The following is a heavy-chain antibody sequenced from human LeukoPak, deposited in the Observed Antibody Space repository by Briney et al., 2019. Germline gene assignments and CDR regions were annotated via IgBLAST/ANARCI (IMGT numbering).Heavy chain of an antibody. Sequence: GGSLRLSRAASGFTFSSYGMHWVRQAPGKGLEGVAYIRYDGSNKNYADFVKGRFTISRDNSKNTLYLQMNNLRAEDTAVYYCAKDLTATTFSEYNWFDPWGQGTLVTVSS. CDR3: AKDLTATTFSEYNWFDP. CDR2: IRYDGSNK. CDR1: GFTFSSYG. J-gene: IGHJ5*02. D-gene: IGHD2/OR15-2a*01. V-gene: IGHV3-30*02.